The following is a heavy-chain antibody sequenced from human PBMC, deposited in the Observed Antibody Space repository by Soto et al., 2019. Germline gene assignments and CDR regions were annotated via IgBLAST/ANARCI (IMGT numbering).Heavy chain of an antibody. CDR2: ISYDGSNK. Sequence: GGSLRLSCAASGFSFSGYAMHWVRQAPGKGLEWVAVISYDGSNKHYADSVNGRFTISRDNSKNTMYLQMNSLRAEDRALYYCARSYDSSGYYHFDYWGQGTLVTVPQ. CDR1: GFSFSGYA. CDR3: ARSYDSSGYYHFDY. D-gene: IGHD3-22*01. J-gene: IGHJ4*02. V-gene: IGHV3-30-3*01.